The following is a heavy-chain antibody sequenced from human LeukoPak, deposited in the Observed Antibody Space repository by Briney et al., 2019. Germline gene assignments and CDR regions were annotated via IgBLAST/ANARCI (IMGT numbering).Heavy chain of an antibody. J-gene: IGHJ3*02. CDR1: GFTFSSYG. V-gene: IGHV3-30*02. CDR3: AKEGGPYCGGDCYPGDAFDI. D-gene: IGHD2-21*02. Sequence: PGGSLRLSCAASGFTFSSYGMHWVRQAPGKGLEWVAFIRYDGSNKYYADSVKGRFTISRDNSKSTLYLQMNSLRAEDTAVYYCAKEGGPYCGGDCYPGDAFDIWGQGTMVTVSS. CDR2: IRYDGSNK.